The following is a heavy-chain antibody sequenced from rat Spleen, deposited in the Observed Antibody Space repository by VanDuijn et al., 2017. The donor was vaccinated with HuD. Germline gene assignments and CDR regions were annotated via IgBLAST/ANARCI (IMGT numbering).Heavy chain of an antibody. CDR2: MWTGGST. D-gene: IGHD1-2*01. Sequence: QVQLKESGPGLVQPSQTLSLSCTVSGFSLTSHNVHWVRQPSGEGLEWMGVMWTGGSTDYNSALKSRLSISRDTSKSQVFLKMNSLQTEDIATYYCVRADIGAIYTDGIWGQGVMVTVSS. CDR3: VRADIGAIYTDGI. J-gene: IGHJ2*01. V-gene: IGHV2-30*01. CDR1: GFSLTSHN.